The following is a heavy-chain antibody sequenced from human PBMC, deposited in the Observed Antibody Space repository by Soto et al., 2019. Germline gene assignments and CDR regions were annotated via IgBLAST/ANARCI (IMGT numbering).Heavy chain of an antibody. CDR3: ARDESLDV. Sequence: VASVKVSCKASGYTFTSYSMHWVRQAPGQGLEWMGMINPSGGSTTYAQKFQDRVTMTRDTSTSTVYTEVSSLRSEDTAVYYCARDESLDVWGQGTTVTVSS. V-gene: IGHV1-46*01. CDR1: GYTFTSYS. J-gene: IGHJ6*02. CDR2: INPSGGST. D-gene: IGHD3-10*01.